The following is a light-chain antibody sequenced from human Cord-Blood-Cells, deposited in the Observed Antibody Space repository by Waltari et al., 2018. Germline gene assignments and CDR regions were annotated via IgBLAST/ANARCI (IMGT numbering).Light chain of an antibody. Sequence: DIVMTQSPDSLAVSLGERATINCKSSQSVLYSSNNKNYLAWYQQKPGQPPKLLIYWASTRESGVPDRFSGSGSWTDFTLTISSLQAKDVAVYYCQQYYSTPFTFGPGTKVDIK. CDR1: QSVLYSSNNKNY. CDR3: QQYYSTPFT. V-gene: IGKV4-1*01. J-gene: IGKJ3*01. CDR2: WAS.